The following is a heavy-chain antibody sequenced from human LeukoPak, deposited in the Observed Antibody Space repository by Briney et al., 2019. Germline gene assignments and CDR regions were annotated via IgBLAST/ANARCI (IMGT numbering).Heavy chain of an antibody. CDR2: ISGSGNST. J-gene: IGHJ6*02. CDR3: AKSLVVIKVARFYGMDV. CDR1: GLTFSGSA. V-gene: IGHV3-23*01. Sequence: GGSLRLSCAASGLTFSGSAMSWVRQAPGKGLEWVSLISGSGNSTYYADSVKGRFTISRDNSKNTLYLQMNSLRAEDTAVYYCAKSLVVIKVARFYGMDVWGQGTTVTVSS. D-gene: IGHD3-22*01.